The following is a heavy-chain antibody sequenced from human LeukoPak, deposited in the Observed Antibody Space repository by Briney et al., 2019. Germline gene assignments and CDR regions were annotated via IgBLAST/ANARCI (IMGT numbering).Heavy chain of an antibody. J-gene: IGHJ4*02. CDR2: INPNSGGT. Sequence: GASVKVSCKASGYTFTGYYMHWVRQAPGQGLEWMGWINPNSGGTNYAQKFQGRVTMTRDTSISTAYMELSRLRSDDTAVYYCARVPYRSGWQVVFDYWGQGTLVTVSS. CDR3: ARVPYRSGWQVVFDY. CDR1: GYTFTGYY. V-gene: IGHV1-2*02. D-gene: IGHD6-19*01.